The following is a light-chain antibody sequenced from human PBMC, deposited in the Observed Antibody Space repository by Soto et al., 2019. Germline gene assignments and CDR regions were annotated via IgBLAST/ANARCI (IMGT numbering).Light chain of an antibody. J-gene: IGKJ3*01. V-gene: IGKV3-20*01. Sequence: EIVLTQSPGTLSLSPGERAPLSCRASQSVSSSSLAWYQQKPGQAPRLLIYGASSRATGIPDRFSGGGSGTDFTLTISRLEPEDFAVYYCQKYGSSRTFGPGTKVDIK. CDR2: GAS. CDR3: QKYGSSRT. CDR1: QSVSSSS.